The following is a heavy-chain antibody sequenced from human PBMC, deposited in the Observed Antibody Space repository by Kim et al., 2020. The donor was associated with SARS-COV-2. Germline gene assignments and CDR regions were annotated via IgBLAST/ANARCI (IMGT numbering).Heavy chain of an antibody. CDR3: GRSTPNNGSSIDY. CDR1: GFTFSSYG. CDR2: IWYDGGNK. V-gene: IGHV3-33*01. Sequence: GGSLRLSCAASGFTFSSYGMHWVRQAPGKGLEWVAIIWYDGGNKYYGDSVKGRFTISRDNSKDTVYLQMNTLRAEDTAVYYCGRSTPNNGSSIDYSGPGT. J-gene: IGHJ4*02. D-gene: IGHD2-8*01.